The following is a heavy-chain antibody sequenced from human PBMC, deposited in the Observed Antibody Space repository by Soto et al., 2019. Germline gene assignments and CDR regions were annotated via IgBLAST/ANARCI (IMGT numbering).Heavy chain of an antibody. V-gene: IGHV3-23*01. D-gene: IGHD2-2*01. CDR1: GFTFSSYA. Sequence: EVHLLESGGGLVQPGGSLRLSCAASGFTFSSYAMSWVRQAPGKGLEWVSAISGSGGSTYYADSVKGRFTISRNISKNTLYLQMTSLRAEDSAVYYCANVGYCSSTRCRAPNYYYGMDVWGQGTTVTVAS. CDR2: ISGSGGST. CDR3: ANVGYCSSTRCRAPNYYYGMDV. J-gene: IGHJ6*02.